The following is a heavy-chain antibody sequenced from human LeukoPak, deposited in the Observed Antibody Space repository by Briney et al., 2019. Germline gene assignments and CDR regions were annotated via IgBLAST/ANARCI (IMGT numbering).Heavy chain of an antibody. J-gene: IGHJ4*02. D-gene: IGHD3-9*01. V-gene: IGHV3-21*01. CDR1: GFTFSSYS. CDR3: ASRTDDILTGDPDY. CDR2: ISTDSECI. Sequence: GGSLRLSCVASGFTFSSYSMNWVRQAPGKGLEWVSSISTDSECIYYTDSVRGRFTISRDNAKNSLYLQMNSLRAEDTAVYYCASRTDDILTGDPDYWGQGTLVTVSS.